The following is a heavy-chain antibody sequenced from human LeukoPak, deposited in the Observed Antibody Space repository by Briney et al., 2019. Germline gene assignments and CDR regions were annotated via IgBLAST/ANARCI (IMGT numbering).Heavy chain of an antibody. Sequence: GGSLRLSCAASGFTFSSYAMSWVRQAPGKGLEWVSAISGSGGSTYYADSVKGRFTISRDNSKNTLYLQMNSLRAEDTAVYYCAKSQIQLWLGNWFDPWGQGTLVTVSS. V-gene: IGHV3-23*01. CDR1: GFTFSSYA. D-gene: IGHD5-18*01. CDR3: AKSQIQLWLGNWFDP. J-gene: IGHJ5*02. CDR2: ISGSGGST.